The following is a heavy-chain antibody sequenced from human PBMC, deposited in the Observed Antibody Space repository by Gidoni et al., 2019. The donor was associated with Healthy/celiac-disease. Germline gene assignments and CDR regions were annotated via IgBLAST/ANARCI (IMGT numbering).Heavy chain of an antibody. V-gene: IGHV3-23*01. CDR3: AKELGYSIPLGTFDP. Sequence: ELQLLESGGGLVQPGGSLRLSCAASGFPFRSYAMSWVRQAPGKGRAWVSAISGSGGRTYYADAGKGRFTISRDNSKNTLYLQMNSLRAEDTAVYYCAKELGYSIPLGTFDPWGQGTLVTVSS. CDR2: ISGSGGRT. CDR1: GFPFRSYA. J-gene: IGHJ5*02. D-gene: IGHD6-13*01.